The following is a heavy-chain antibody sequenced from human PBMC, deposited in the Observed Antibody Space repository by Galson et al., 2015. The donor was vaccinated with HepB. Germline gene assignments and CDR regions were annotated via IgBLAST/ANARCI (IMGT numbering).Heavy chain of an antibody. J-gene: IGHJ3*02. D-gene: IGHD6-19*01. CDR2: IYYSGTT. CDR3: ARPQGLVRGPFPGSDAFNI. Sequence: SFNTYAMGWVRQAPGKGLEWIGSIYYSGTTYYNPSLKSRVTMSVDKSKNQFSLKLNSVTAADTAVYHCARPQGLVRGPFPGSDAFNIWGQGTKVTVSA. CDR1: SFNTYA. V-gene: IGHV4-39*01.